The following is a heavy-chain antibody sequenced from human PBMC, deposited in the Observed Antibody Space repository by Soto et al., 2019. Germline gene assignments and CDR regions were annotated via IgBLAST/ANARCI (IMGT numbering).Heavy chain of an antibody. D-gene: IGHD1-7*01. Sequence: SETLSLTCTVSGGSISSGGYYWSWIRQHPGKGLEWIGYIYYSGSTYYNPSLKSRVTISVDTSKNQFSLKLSSVTAADTAVYYCAREKTGTTIYFDYWGQGTLVTV. CDR1: GGSISSGGYY. V-gene: IGHV4-31*03. CDR2: IYYSGST. J-gene: IGHJ4*02. CDR3: AREKTGTTIYFDY.